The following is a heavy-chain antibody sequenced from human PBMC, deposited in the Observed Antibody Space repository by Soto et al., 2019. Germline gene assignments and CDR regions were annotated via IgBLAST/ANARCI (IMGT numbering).Heavy chain of an antibody. CDR1: GFTFSSYA. J-gene: IGHJ4*02. CDR3: ARGGLWTVDY. CDR2: ISYDGSNK. V-gene: IGHV3-30-3*01. D-gene: IGHD5-18*01. Sequence: PGGSLRLSCAASGFTFSSYAMHWVRQAPGKGLEWVAVISYDGSNKYYADSVKGRFTISRDNSKNTLYLQMNSLRAEDTAVYYCARGGLWTVDYWGQGTLVTVSS.